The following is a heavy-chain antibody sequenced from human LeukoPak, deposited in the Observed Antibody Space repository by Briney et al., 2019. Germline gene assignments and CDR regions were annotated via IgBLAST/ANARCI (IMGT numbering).Heavy chain of an antibody. Sequence: GGSLRLSCAASGFTFSSYGMSWVRQAPGKGLEWVSAISGSGGSTYYADSVKGRFTISRANSKNTLYLQMNSLGAEDTAVYYCAKVMLGELLYWFDPWGQGTLVTVSS. D-gene: IGHD3-10*02. CDR1: GFTFSSYG. CDR2: ISGSGGST. V-gene: IGHV3-23*01. J-gene: IGHJ5*02. CDR3: AKVMLGELLYWFDP.